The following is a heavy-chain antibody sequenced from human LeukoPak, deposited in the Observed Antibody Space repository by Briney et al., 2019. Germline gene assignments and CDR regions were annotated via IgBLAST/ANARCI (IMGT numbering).Heavy chain of an antibody. V-gene: IGHV3-48*01. CDR2: ISSSSSTI. J-gene: IGHJ6*02. D-gene: IGHD2-2*01. Sequence: GGSLRLSCAASGFTFSSYSMNWVRQAPGKGLEWVSYISSSSSTIYYADSVKGRFTISRDNAKNSLYLQMNSLRAEDTAVYYCAKDRFCSSTSCHYYYYGMDVWGQGTTVTVSS. CDR1: GFTFSSYS. CDR3: AKDRFCSSTSCHYYYYGMDV.